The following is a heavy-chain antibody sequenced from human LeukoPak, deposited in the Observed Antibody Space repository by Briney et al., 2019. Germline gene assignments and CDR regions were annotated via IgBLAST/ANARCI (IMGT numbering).Heavy chain of an antibody. J-gene: IGHJ4*02. CDR2: ISGSGGST. CDR1: GLTFRSIA. Sequence: GGPLRFSFEALGLTFRSIALAWSGQAPGKGLEGAPAISGSGGSTDYADSVKGRFTISRDNSKNTLYLQMNSLRAEDTAVYYCAKDGLPTSYGSGSLTYWGQGTLVTVSS. CDR3: AKDGLPTSYGSGSLTY. D-gene: IGHD3-10*01. V-gene: IGHV3-23*01.